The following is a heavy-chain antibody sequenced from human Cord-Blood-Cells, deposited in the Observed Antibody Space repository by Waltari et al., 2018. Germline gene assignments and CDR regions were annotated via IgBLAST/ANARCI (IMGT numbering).Heavy chain of an antibody. J-gene: IGHJ3*02. D-gene: IGHD1-26*01. CDR2: INHSGST. CDR1: GGSFSGYY. Sequence: QVQLQQWGAGLLKPSETLSLTCAVYGGSFSGYYWSWIRQPPGKGLEWIEEINHSGSTNYNPSLKSRVTISVDTSKNQFSLKLSSVTAADTAVYYCARGRPGRAGAFDIWGQGTMVTDSS. V-gene: IGHV4-34*01. CDR3: ARGRPGRAGAFDI.